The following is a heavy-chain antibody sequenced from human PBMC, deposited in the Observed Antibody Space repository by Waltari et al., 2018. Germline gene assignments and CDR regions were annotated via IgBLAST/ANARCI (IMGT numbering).Heavy chain of an antibody. V-gene: IGHV4-4*07. CDR2: IYTSGST. CDR1: GRSLSSYY. J-gene: IGHJ4*02. D-gene: IGHD3-10*01. CDR3: AREGVRGVNGVDY. Sequence: QVQLQESCPGLVKPSETLCLTCTVSGRSLSSYYLTWIGQPAGKGLEWIGRIYTSGSTNYNPSLKSRVTMSVDTSKNQFSLKLSSVTAADTAVYYCAREGVRGVNGVDYWGQGTLVTVSS.